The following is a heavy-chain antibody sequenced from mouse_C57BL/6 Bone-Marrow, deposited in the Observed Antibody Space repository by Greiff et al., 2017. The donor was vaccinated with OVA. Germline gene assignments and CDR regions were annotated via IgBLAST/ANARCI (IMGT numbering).Heavy chain of an antibody. Sequence: EVKLVESEGGLVQPGSSMKLSCTASGFTFSDYYMAWVRQVPEKGLEWVANINYDGSSTYYLDSLKSRFIISRDNAKNILYLQISSLKSEDTATYYCARNVTGRGHFDYWGQGTTLTVSS. J-gene: IGHJ2*01. CDR1: GFTFSDYY. V-gene: IGHV5-16*01. D-gene: IGHD4-1*01. CDR2: INYDGSST. CDR3: ARNVTGRGHFDY.